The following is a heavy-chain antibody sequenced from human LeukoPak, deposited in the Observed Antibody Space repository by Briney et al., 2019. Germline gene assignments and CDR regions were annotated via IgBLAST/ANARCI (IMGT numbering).Heavy chain of an antibody. Sequence: ASVNVSCKASGVTFSSYAISWVRQAPGQGLEWIGGIIPIFGTANYAQKFQGRVTITTDESTSTAYMELSSLRSEDTAVYYCARGRGDDYSNYWSYYYMDVWGKGTTVTVSS. CDR3: ARGRGDDYSNYWSYYYMDV. J-gene: IGHJ6*03. CDR1: GVTFSSYA. V-gene: IGHV1-69*05. CDR2: IIPIFGTA. D-gene: IGHD4-11*01.